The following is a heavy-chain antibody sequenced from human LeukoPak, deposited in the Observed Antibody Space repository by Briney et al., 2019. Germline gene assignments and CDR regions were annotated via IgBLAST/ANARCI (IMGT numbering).Heavy chain of an antibody. J-gene: IGHJ4*02. D-gene: IGHD3-10*01. CDR1: GDSISSSSYY. V-gene: IGHV4-39*01. CDR2: IYYSGST. Sequence: PSETLSLTCTVPGDSISSSSYYWAWIRQPPGKGLGWIGSIYYSGSTHYNPSLESRVTMSVDTSKNQLPLKLTSVTAADAAVYYCARQRAYYGSGSYYSGFDYWGQGALITVSS. CDR3: ARQRAYYGSGSYYSGFDY.